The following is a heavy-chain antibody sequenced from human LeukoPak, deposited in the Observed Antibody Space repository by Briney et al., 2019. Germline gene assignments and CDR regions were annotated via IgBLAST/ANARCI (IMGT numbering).Heavy chain of an antibody. J-gene: IGHJ3*02. CDR2: INYSGGST. Sequence: GGSLRLSCAASGFTFSNYAMTWVRQAPGKGLEWVSSINYSGGSTYYADSVKGRFTISRDNSKNTLYLQMNSLRGEDTAFYYCARGGGAQAFDIWGQGTMVTVSS. V-gene: IGHV3-23*01. D-gene: IGHD2-21*01. CDR1: GFTFSNYA. CDR3: ARGGGAQAFDI.